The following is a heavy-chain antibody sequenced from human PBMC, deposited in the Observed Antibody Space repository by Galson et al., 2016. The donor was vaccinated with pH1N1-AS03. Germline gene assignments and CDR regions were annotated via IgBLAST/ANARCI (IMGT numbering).Heavy chain of an antibody. V-gene: IGHV3-30*02. CDR3: AKWASGYSSGWYYFDY. CDR2: IRYDGINK. D-gene: IGHD6-19*01. Sequence: SLRLSCAASGFTFGSYGMHWVRQAPGKGLEWVAFIRYDGINKYYADSVKGRFTISRDNSKNTLYLQMNSLRAEDTAVYYCAKWASGYSSGWYYFDYWGQGTLVTVSS. J-gene: IGHJ4*02. CDR1: GFTFGSYG.